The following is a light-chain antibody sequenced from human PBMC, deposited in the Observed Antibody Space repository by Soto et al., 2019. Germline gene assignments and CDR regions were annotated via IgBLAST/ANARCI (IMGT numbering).Light chain of an antibody. CDR3: QHYGSSIT. V-gene: IGKV3-20*01. CDR1: QSVSSSY. J-gene: IGKJ5*01. Sequence: IVMTQSPGTLSFSPGGGASHSCRASQSVSSSYLAWYQQKPGQAPRLLIYGTSSRATGIPDRFICSGYGTDVTVPISRLEPEAFAVFYCQHYGSSITFGQGTRLEI. CDR2: GTS.